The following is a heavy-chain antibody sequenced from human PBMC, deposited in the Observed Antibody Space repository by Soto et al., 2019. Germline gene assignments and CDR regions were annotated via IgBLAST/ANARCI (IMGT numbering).Heavy chain of an antibody. CDR1: GGSISSYY. CDR2: IYYSGST. CDR3: ASYLRGELELPDKNWFDP. Sequence: PSETLSLTCTVSGGSISSYYWSWIRQPPGKGLEWIGYIYYSGSTNYNPSLKSRVTISVDTSKNQFSLKLSSVTAADTAVYYCASYLRGELELPDKNWFDPWGRGTLVTVSS. V-gene: IGHV4-59*08. J-gene: IGHJ5*02. D-gene: IGHD1-7*01.